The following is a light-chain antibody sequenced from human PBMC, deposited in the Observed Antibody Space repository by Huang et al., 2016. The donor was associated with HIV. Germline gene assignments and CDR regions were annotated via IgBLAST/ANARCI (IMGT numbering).Light chain of an antibody. V-gene: IGKV1-12*01. CDR2: VAS. Sequence: DIQMTQSPSFVSASVGDRVTINCRASQGISSWLAWYQQKPGKAPKLLIYVASSLQSGVPTRLSGSRSGTDYTLTISDMQPDDFATYVCQQANSLPLITFGQGTRLDIK. CDR3: QQANSLPLIT. CDR1: QGISSW. J-gene: IGKJ5*01.